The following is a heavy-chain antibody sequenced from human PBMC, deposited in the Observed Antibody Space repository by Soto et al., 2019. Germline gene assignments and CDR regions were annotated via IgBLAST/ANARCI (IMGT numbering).Heavy chain of an antibody. J-gene: IGHJ4*02. CDR3: ARPTYYYDSSGPPAY. V-gene: IGHV3-48*01. CDR1: GFTFSTYS. D-gene: IGHD3-22*01. CDR2: ISSSSSTI. Sequence: PGGSLRLSCAASGFTFSTYSMNWVRQAPGKGLEWVSYISSSSSTIFYTDSVKGRFTVSRDNAKNSLYLQMNSLRAEDTADYYCARPTYYYDSSGPPAYWGQGTLVTVSS.